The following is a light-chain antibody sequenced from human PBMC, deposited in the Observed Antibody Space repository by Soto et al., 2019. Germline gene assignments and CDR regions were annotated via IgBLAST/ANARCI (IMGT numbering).Light chain of an antibody. V-gene: IGKV1-5*01. Sequence: DIQMTQSPSTLSASVGDRVTITCRASQSISSWLAWYQQKPGKAPKLLIYDVSSLESGVSSRFSGSGSGTEFSLTISSLQPDDSATYYSQQYNTFWTFGQGTKVDIK. CDR2: DVS. J-gene: IGKJ1*01. CDR3: QQYNTFWT. CDR1: QSISSW.